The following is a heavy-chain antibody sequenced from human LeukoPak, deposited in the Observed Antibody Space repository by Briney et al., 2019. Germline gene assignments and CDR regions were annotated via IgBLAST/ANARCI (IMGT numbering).Heavy chain of an antibody. V-gene: IGHV3-48*01. CDR2: ISSSSSTI. D-gene: IGHD3-16*02. J-gene: IGHJ4*02. CDR3: ASYYVWGSYRHFDY. Sequence: PGGSLRLSCAASGVTFSSYSMNLVRQAPGKGLEWVSYISSSSSTIYYADSVKGRFTISRDNAKNSLYLQMNSLRAEDTAVYYCASYYVWGSYRHFDYWGQGTLVTVSS. CDR1: GVTFSSYS.